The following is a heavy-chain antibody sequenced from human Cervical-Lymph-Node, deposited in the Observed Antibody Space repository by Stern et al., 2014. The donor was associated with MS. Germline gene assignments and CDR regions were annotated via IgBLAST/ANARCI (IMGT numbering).Heavy chain of an antibody. D-gene: IGHD3-3*01. J-gene: IGHJ6*02. CDR3: ARHDQFLGGMDV. Sequence: QLQLQESGPGLVKPSETLSLTCTVSGASVSSGSYYWGWIRQSPGKRLEWIGYVYYTGTPYSNPSLSSRVTLSIDTTNTPFFQTRPSVTATDTAVYYCARHDQFLGGMDVWGQGTTVTVSS. V-gene: IGHV4-39*01. CDR1: GASVSSGSYY. CDR2: VYYTGTP.